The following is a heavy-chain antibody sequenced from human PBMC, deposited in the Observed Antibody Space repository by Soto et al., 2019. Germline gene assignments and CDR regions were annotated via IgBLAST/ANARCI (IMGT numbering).Heavy chain of an antibody. D-gene: IGHD6-19*01. V-gene: IGHV3-21*01. Sequence: EVQLVESGGGLVKPGGSLRLSCAASGFTLSSYSMNWVRQAPGKGLEWVSSISSSSSYINYADSVKGRFTISRDNAKNSLYLQMNSLGAEDTAVYYCARDQVAGTRYFDLWGRGTLVTVSS. CDR2: ISSSSSYI. CDR1: GFTLSSYS. J-gene: IGHJ2*01. CDR3: ARDQVAGTRYFDL.